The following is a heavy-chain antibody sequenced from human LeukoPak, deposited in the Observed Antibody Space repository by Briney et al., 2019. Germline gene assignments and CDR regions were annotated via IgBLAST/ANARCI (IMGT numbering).Heavy chain of an antibody. V-gene: IGHV4-4*07. CDR2: IYNSGST. CDR3: ARSAFLVTAPGLYYFDY. D-gene: IGHD6-13*01. J-gene: IGHJ4*02. CDR1: GGSISSYY. Sequence: ETLSLTCTVSGGSISSYYWSWIRQPAGKGLEWIGHIYNSGSTNYNPSLKGRVTKSVATSKNQFSLHLSSVTAGDTAVYYCARSAFLVTAPGLYYFDYWGQGTLVGVFS.